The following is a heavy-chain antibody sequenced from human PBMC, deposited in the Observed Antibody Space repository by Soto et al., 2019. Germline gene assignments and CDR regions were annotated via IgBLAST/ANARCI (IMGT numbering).Heavy chain of an antibody. D-gene: IGHD2-2*01. CDR1: GFTFSNYG. Sequence: EVQLVESGGGLVKPGGSLRLSCAASGFTFSNYGMNWVRRAPGKGLEWVSSISSSGNYMYYADSVKGRFTISRDNAKSSLYLQMNSLSAEDTAVYYCARDCSSTSCYGGHFDYWGQGTLVTVSS. CDR2: ISSSGNYM. V-gene: IGHV3-21*01. J-gene: IGHJ4*02. CDR3: ARDCSSTSCYGGHFDY.